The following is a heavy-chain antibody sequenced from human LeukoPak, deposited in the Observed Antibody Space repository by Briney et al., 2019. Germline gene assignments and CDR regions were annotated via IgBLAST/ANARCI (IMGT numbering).Heavy chain of an antibody. CDR3: ARDHGIVGATGY. V-gene: IGHV4-59*12. CDR2: IYYSGST. J-gene: IGHJ4*02. Sequence: KASETLSLTCTVSGGSISSYYWSWIRQPPGKGLEWIGYIYYSGSTNYNPSLKSRVTISVDTSKNQFSLKLSSVTAADTAVYYCARDHGIVGATGYWGQGTLVTVSS. D-gene: IGHD1-26*01. CDR1: GGSISSYY.